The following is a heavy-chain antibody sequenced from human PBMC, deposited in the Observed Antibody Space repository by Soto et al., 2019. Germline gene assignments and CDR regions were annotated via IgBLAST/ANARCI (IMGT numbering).Heavy chain of an antibody. CDR3: ARDPRRSGYDYFDY. Sequence: ASVKVSCKASGYTFTSYAMHWVRQAPGQRLEWMGWINAGNGSTKYSQKFQGRVTITRDTSASTAYMELSSLRSEDTAVYYCARDPRRSGYDYFDYWGQGTLVTVSS. CDR2: INAGNGST. V-gene: IGHV1-3*01. D-gene: IGHD5-12*01. CDR1: GYTFTSYA. J-gene: IGHJ4*02.